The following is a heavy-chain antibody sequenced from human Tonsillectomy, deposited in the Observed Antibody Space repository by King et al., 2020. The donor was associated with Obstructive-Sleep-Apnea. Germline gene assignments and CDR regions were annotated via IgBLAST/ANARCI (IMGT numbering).Heavy chain of an antibody. CDR2: SYYIGRT. D-gene: IGHD4-17*01. CDR1: GGSISSSSYY. J-gene: IGHJ5*02. V-gene: IGHV4-39*07. Sequence: QLQESGPGLVKPSETLSLTCTVSGGSISSSSYYWGGIRQPPGKGLEWIGSSYYIGRTYHNPSLKSRVTITEDTSKNQFSLKLSSVTAADTAVYYCAREDYGDLNWFDPWGQGTLVTVSS. CDR3: AREDYGDLNWFDP.